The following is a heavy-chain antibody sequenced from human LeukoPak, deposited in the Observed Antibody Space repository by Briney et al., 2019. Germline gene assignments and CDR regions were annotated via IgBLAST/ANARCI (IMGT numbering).Heavy chain of an antibody. CDR2: IIPIFGTA. D-gene: IGHD1-1*01. CDR3: AGTKLERLSYYYYYGMDV. J-gene: IGHJ6*02. V-gene: IGHV1-69*01. Sequence: RQPPAQERDGMGGIIPIFGTANEGQKFQARVTIRVDESTSTAYMELSRLRSEDTAVYYCAGTKLERLSYYYYYGMDVWGQGTTVTVSS.